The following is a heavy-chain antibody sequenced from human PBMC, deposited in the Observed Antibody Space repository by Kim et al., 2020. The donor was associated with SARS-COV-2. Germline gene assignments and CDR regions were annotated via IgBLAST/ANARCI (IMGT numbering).Heavy chain of an antibody. Sequence: ASVKVSCKASGYSFTDYYMHWVRQAPGQGLEWMGWVNPNSGGTNYAQKFQGRVTMTRDTSVSTAYMELSRLRSDDTAGYYCARDPGSSWYRERFDYWAQG. CDR1: GYSFTDYY. V-gene: IGHV1-2*02. D-gene: IGHD6-13*01. CDR2: VNPNSGGT. CDR3: ARDPGSSWYRERFDY. J-gene: IGHJ4*02.